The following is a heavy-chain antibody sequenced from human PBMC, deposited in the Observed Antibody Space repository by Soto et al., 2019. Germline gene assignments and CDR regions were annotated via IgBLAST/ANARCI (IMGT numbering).Heavy chain of an antibody. CDR3: ARSVEGHFDY. V-gene: IGHV3-48*02. D-gene: IGHD6-19*01. CDR2: ITSDTNTI. Sequence: EVQLVESGGGLVQPGGSLRLSCAASGFPFSIYSMNWVRQAPGKGLEWSSYITSDTNTIKYADSVKGRFTISRDNAKNLVYLQMNSLRDXDTXVXFXARSVEGHFDYWGQGTVVTVSS. J-gene: IGHJ4*02. CDR1: GFPFSIYS.